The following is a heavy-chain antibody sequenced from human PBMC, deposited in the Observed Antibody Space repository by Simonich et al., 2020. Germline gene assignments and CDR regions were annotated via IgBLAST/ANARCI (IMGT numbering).Heavy chain of an antibody. J-gene: IGHJ4*02. CDR3: ARDTSYYGSGSYYFDY. V-gene: IGHV3-21*01. CDR2: ISSISSYI. CDR1: GFTFSSYS. D-gene: IGHD3-10*01. Sequence: GGGLVKPGRSLRLSCAASGFTFSSYSMNWVRQAPGKGLEWASSISSISSYIYYADSVKGRFTISRDNAKNSLYLQMNSLRAEDTAVYYCARDTSYYGSGSYYFDYWGQGTLVTVSS.